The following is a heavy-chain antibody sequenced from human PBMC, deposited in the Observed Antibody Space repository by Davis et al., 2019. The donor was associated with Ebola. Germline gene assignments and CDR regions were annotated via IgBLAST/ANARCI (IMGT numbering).Heavy chain of an antibody. CDR2: ISSSSSYT. CDR1: GFTFSDYY. Sequence: PGGSLRLSCAASGFTFSDYYMSWIRQAPGKGLEWVSYISSSSSYTNYADPVKGRFTISRDNAKNSLYLQMNSLRAEDTAVYYCARMVGFGELLIYYFDYWGQGTLVTVSS. V-gene: IGHV3-11*06. D-gene: IGHD3-10*01. CDR3: ARMVGFGELLIYYFDY. J-gene: IGHJ4*02.